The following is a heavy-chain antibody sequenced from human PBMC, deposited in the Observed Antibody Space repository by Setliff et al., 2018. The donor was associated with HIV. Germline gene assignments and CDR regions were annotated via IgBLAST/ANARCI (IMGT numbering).Heavy chain of an antibody. CDR3: ARVPYRSAWFSGGHDAFDV. V-gene: IGHV1-18*01. CDR2: ISGYNGNT. J-gene: IGHJ3*01. D-gene: IGHD6-19*01. CDR1: GYSFSKYG. Sequence: ASVKVSCKASGYSFSKYGLSWVRQAPGQGLEWMGWISGYNGNTKYVQKLQGRVTMTTDTSTSTVYMELRSLRSDDTAVHYCARVPYRSAWFSGGHDAFDVWGQGTMVTVSS.